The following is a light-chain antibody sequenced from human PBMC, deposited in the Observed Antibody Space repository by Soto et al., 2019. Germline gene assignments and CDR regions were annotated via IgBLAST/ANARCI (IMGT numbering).Light chain of an antibody. Sequence: EIVLTQSPGTLSLSPGERATLSCRASQSVSSSYLAWYQQKPGQAPRLLIYGASSRATGIPARFSGSGSGTDFSVTISRLEPEDFAVYYCQQYGSSPLAFGGGTKVEIK. CDR1: QSVSSSY. J-gene: IGKJ4*01. CDR2: GAS. CDR3: QQYGSSPLA. V-gene: IGKV3-20*01.